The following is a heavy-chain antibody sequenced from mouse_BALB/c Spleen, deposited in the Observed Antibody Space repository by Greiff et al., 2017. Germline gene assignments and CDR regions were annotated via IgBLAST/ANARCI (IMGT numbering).Heavy chain of an antibody. J-gene: IGHJ4*01. CDR2: ILPGSGST. CDR1: GYTFSSYW. CDR3: ASGLPDGNPSMDY. V-gene: IGHV1-9*01. D-gene: IGHD2-1*01. Sequence: QVQLKESGAELMKPGASVKISCKATGYTFSSYWIEWVKQRPGHGLEWIGEILPGSGSTNYNEKFKGKATFTADTSSNTAYMQLSSLTSEDSAVYYCASGLPDGNPSMDYWGQGTSVTVSS.